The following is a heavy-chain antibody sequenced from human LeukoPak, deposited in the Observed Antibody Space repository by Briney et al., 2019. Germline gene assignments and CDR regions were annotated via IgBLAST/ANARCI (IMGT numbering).Heavy chain of an antibody. CDR2: FFLKGST. D-gene: IGHD4-17*01. V-gene: IGHV4-38-2*02. Sequence: KSSETLSLTCTVSGYSITSAYYWGWIRQPPGKGLEWIGSFFLKGSTYYNPSLKSRVTISVDTSKNQFSLTLSSATAADTAVYYCAREGRGDRNYYYYYYMDVWGKGTTVTISS. CDR1: GYSITSAYY. CDR3: AREGRGDRNYYYYYYMDV. J-gene: IGHJ6*03.